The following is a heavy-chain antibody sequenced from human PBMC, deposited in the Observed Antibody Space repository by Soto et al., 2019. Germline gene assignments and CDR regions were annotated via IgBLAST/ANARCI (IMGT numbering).Heavy chain of an antibody. J-gene: IGHJ5*02. CDR2: ISAYNGNT. V-gene: IGHV1-18*01. CDR3: AREARPLRPPNWFDP. Sequence: ASVKVSGKASGYTFIMYGISCVLQAPLQWLEWMGCISAYNGNTNYAQKLQGRVTMTTDTSTSTAYMELRSLRSDDTAVYYCAREARPLRPPNWFDPWGQGTLVTVSS. D-gene: IGHD6-6*01. CDR1: GYTFIMYG.